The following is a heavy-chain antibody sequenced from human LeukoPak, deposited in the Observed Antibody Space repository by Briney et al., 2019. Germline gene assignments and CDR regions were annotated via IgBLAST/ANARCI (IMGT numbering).Heavy chain of an antibody. J-gene: IGHJ6*03. V-gene: IGHV3-23*01. CDR3: AKATAYYYYYYMDV. D-gene: IGHD2-21*02. CDR2: VTGSGGTT. Sequence: GGSLRLSCAASGFTFSSYAMSWVRQAPGKGLEWVSAVTGSGGTTYYADSVKGRFTISRNNSKNTLYLQMNSLRAEDTAVYYCAKATAYYYYYYMDVWGKGTTVTVSS. CDR1: GFTFSSYA.